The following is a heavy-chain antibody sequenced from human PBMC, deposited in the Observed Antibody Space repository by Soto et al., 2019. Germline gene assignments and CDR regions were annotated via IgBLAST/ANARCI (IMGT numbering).Heavy chain of an antibody. CDR2: MSSSDSII. CDR3: ARDLGYYDSSGYFDY. CDR1: GFTFSDYY. V-gene: IGHV3-11*01. D-gene: IGHD3-22*01. J-gene: IGHJ4*02. Sequence: QVQLVESGGGLVKPGGSLRLSCAAAGFTFSDYYMSWIRQAPGKGLEWVSYMSSSDSIIYYADSVKARFTISRDNAKNSLYLQMNSLRAEDTAVYYCARDLGYYDSSGYFDYWGQGTLVTVSS.